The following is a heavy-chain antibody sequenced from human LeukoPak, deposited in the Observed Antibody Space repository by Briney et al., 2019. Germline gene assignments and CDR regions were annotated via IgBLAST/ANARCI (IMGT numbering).Heavy chain of an antibody. V-gene: IGHV3-23*01. D-gene: IGHD1-26*01. CDR1: GFTFSNYA. Sequence: PGGSLRLSCAASGFTFSNYAMSWVRQAPGKGLEWVSLISGGGGSTYYTDSVKGRFTISRDNSKSTLWLQVNSLTADDTAIYYCAKDRVSGSSYYHFDSWGQGTLVTVSS. J-gene: IGHJ4*02. CDR3: AKDRVSGSSYYHFDS. CDR2: ISGGGGST.